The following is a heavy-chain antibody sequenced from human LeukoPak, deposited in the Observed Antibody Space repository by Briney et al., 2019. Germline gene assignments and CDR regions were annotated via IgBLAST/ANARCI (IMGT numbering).Heavy chain of an antibody. V-gene: IGHV3-11*01. CDR2: INIGGTNT. CDR1: GITLSNYG. J-gene: IGHJ5*02. Sequence: GGSLRLSCAVSGITLSNYGMSWVRQAPGKGLEWLSYINIGGTNTHYADSVKGRFTISRDNAKKSLYLEMNNLRAEDTAVYYCATDGAGFDTWGQGVLVTGSS. CDR3: ATDGAGFDT.